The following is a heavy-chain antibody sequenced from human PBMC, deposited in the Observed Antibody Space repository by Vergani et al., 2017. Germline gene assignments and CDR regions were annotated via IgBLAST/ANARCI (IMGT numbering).Heavy chain of an antibody. Sequence: QVQLVHSGAEVKKPGSSVKVSCKASGGTFSSYTISWVRQAPGQGLEWMGRIIPILGIANYAQKFQGRVTITADKSTITAYMELSSLRPEDTAVYYCASLRGVTLTKAGWYFDLWGRGTLVTVSS. CDR2: IIPILGIA. D-gene: IGHD2-21*02. J-gene: IGHJ2*01. V-gene: IGHV1-69*02. CDR1: GGTFSSYT. CDR3: ASLRGVTLTKAGWYFDL.